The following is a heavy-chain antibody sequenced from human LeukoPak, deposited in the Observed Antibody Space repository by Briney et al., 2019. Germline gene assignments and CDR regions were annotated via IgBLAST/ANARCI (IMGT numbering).Heavy chain of an antibody. CDR2: IYYSGST. Sequence: SETLSLTCTVSGGSISSGGYYWSWIRQHPGKGLEWIGYIYYSGSTYYNPSLKSRVTISVDTSKNQFSLKLSSVTAADTAVYYCARDGYYYDSSGYYYFDYWGQGTLVTVFS. V-gene: IGHV4-31*03. CDR1: GGSISSGGYY. CDR3: ARDGYYYDSSGYYYFDY. J-gene: IGHJ4*02. D-gene: IGHD3-22*01.